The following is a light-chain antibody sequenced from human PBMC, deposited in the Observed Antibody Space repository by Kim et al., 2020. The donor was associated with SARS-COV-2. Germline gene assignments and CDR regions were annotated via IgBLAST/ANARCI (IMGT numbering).Light chain of an antibody. J-gene: IGLJ1*01. CDR1: SSNTGSKT. CDR2: STN. CDR3: AAWDDSLNAYV. V-gene: IGLV1-44*01. Sequence: QSVLTQPPSASGTPGQRVTISCSGSSSNTGSKTVDWFQHLPGTAPKLLIYSTNQRPSGVPDRFSGSKSGTSASLAISGLQSEDEADYYCAAWDDSLNAYVFGTGTKVTVL.